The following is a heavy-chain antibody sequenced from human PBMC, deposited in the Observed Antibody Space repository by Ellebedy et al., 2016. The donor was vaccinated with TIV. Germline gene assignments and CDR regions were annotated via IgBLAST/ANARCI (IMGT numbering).Heavy chain of an antibody. J-gene: IGHJ4*02. CDR3: AKGRGGGSDSSAPRYYFDY. CDR1: GFTFSDYW. CDR2: ISNTGSRT. V-gene: IGHV3-23*01. D-gene: IGHD3-22*01. Sequence: GESLKISCAASGFTFSDYWMHWVRQAPGKGLEWVSTISNTGSRTYYADSVEGRFIISRDNSKKTLYLQMNSLRAEDTAVYYCAKGRGGGSDSSAPRYYFDYWGLGTLVTVSS.